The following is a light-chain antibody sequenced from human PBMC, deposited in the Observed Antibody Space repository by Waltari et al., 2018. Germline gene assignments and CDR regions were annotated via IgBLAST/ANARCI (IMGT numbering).Light chain of an antibody. CDR1: SSDIGA. Sequence: QSALTQPPPASGSPGQSVTISCTGASSDIGAVSWYPHHPGKAPKLMIYDVTKRPSGVPDRFSGSGSGNTASLTVSGLQPEDEADYYCTSDAGSNSNSFYVFGTGTKVTVL. CDR2: DVT. J-gene: IGLJ1*01. V-gene: IGLV2-8*01. CDR3: TSDAGSNSNSFYV.